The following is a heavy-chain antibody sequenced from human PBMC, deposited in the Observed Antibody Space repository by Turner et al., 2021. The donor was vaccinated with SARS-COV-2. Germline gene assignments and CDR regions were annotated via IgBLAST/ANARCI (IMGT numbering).Heavy chain of an antibody. J-gene: IGHJ4*02. Sequence: VQLLESGGGLVQPGGSLSLSCAASGITSTSYSMSWVRQAPGKGLEWVSSISGSGVTTYYADSVKGRFTISRDSFNNMVYLQMNSLRADDMAVYYCAKGGWGAFDYWGQGILVIVSS. CDR2: ISGSGVTT. CDR3: AKGGWGAFDY. D-gene: IGHD3-16*01. V-gene: IGHV3-23*01. CDR1: GITSTSYS.